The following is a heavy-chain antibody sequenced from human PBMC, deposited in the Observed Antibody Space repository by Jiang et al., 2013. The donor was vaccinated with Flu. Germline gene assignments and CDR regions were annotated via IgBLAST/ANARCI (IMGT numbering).Heavy chain of an antibody. CDR2: VYFTGSS. V-gene: IGHV4-59*01. Sequence: PGLVKPSETLSLTCTVSGGSISSTYWSWIRQAPGKGLEWLGHVYFTGSSNYNPSLKSRVSISVDTSKNQFSLKLRSVTAADTAVYYCAGDSNSYYNRPYFDFWGRGALVTVSS. D-gene: IGHD3-10*01. CDR3: AGDSNSYYNRPYFDF. CDR1: GGSISSTY. J-gene: IGHJ4*02.